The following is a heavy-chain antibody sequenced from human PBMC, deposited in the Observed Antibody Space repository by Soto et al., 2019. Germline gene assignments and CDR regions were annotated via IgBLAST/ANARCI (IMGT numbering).Heavy chain of an antibody. CDR3: ARTSAAGKYYYGMDV. D-gene: IGHD6-13*01. Sequence: PGESLKISCKASGYNFASYWIAWVRQMPGKGLEWMGIVYPGDSDTRYSPSFQGQVTISADKSISTAYLQWSSLKASDTAMYYCARTSAAGKYYYGMDVWGQGTTVTVSS. CDR2: VYPGDSDT. CDR1: GYNFASYW. J-gene: IGHJ6*02. V-gene: IGHV5-51*01.